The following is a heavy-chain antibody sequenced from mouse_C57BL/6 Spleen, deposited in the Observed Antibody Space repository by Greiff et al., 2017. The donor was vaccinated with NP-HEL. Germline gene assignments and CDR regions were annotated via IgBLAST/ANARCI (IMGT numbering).Heavy chain of an antibody. Sequence: QVQLQQSGPELVKPGASVKISCKASGYAFSSSWMNWVKQRPGKGLEWIGRIYPGDGDTNYNGKFKGKATLTADKSSSTAYMQLSSLTSEDSAVYFCAREGPTVVAPDYWGQGTTLTVSS. CDR2: IYPGDGDT. V-gene: IGHV1-82*01. D-gene: IGHD1-1*01. CDR3: AREGPTVVAPDY. J-gene: IGHJ2*01. CDR1: GYAFSSSW.